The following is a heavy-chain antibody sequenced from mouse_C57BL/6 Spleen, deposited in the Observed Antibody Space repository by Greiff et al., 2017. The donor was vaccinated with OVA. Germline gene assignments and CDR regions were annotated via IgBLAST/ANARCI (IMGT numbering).Heavy chain of an antibody. Sequence: DVKLVESEGGLVQPGSSMKLSCTASGFTFSDYYMAWVRQVPEKGLEWVANINYDGSSTYYLDSLKSRFIISRDNAKNILYLQMSSLKSEDTATYYCARGDVGFAYWGQGTLVTVSA. CDR3: ARGDVGFAY. CDR2: INYDGSST. V-gene: IGHV5-16*01. CDR1: GFTFSDYY. D-gene: IGHD3-3*01. J-gene: IGHJ3*01.